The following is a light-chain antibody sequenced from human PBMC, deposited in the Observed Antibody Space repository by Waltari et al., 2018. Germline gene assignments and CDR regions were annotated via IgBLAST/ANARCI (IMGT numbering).Light chain of an antibody. CDR2: GAS. Sequence: RARQTVSSNLAWYQQKTGQAPRLLIYGASTRATGIPARFSGSGSGTEFTLTISSLQSEDFAVYYCQQYNNWPPWTFGQGTKVEIK. J-gene: IGKJ1*01. CDR3: QQYNNWPPWT. CDR1: QTVSSN. V-gene: IGKV3-15*01.